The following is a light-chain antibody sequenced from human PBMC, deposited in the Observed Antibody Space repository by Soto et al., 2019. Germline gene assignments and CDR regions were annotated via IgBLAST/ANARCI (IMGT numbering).Light chain of an antibody. CDR1: QSVSSY. V-gene: IGKV3-11*01. CDR2: DAS. Sequence: EIVLTQSPATLSLSPGERATLSCRASQSVSSYLAWHQQKPGQAPRLLIYDASNRATGIPARFSGSGSGTAFTLTISSLEPEDFAVYYCQQRSNWPPQYTFGQGTKLEIK. CDR3: QQRSNWPPQYT. J-gene: IGKJ2*01.